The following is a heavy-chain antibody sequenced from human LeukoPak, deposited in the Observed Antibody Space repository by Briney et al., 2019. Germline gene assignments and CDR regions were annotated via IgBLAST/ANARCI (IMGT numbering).Heavy chain of an antibody. V-gene: IGHV4-59*01. D-gene: IGHD3-9*01. Sequence: SETLSLTCTVSGGSISSYYWSWIRQPPGKGLEWIGYIYYSGSTNYNPSLKSRVTISVDTSKNQFSLKLSSVTAADTAVYYCARGASGYFDWLLTSNWYFDLWGRGTLVTVSS. J-gene: IGHJ2*01. CDR3: ARGASGYFDWLLTSNWYFDL. CDR2: IYYSGST. CDR1: GGSISSYY.